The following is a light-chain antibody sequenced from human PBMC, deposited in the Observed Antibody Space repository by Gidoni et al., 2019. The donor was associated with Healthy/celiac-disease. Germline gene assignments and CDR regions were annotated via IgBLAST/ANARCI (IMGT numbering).Light chain of an antibody. CDR1: QGISSY. Sequence: QLTQSPSSLSASVGDRVTITCRARQGISSYLAWYQQKPRKAPKLLIYAASTLQSGVPSRFSGSGSGTDFTLTISSLQPEDFATYYCQQLNSYPRTFGQGTKLEIK. J-gene: IGKJ2*02. V-gene: IGKV1-9*01. CDR3: QQLNSYPRT. CDR2: AAS.